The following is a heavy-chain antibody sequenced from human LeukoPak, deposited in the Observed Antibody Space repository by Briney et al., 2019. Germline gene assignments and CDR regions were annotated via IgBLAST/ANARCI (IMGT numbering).Heavy chain of an antibody. J-gene: IGHJ4*02. Sequence: SETLSLTCTVSGGSISSYYWSWIRQPPGKGLEGIGYIYYSGSTNYNPSLKSRVTISVDTSKNQFSLKLSTVTAADTAVYYSAREVLTHYYDSSGYFDYWGQGTLVTVSS. D-gene: IGHD3-22*01. CDR3: AREVLTHYYDSSGYFDY. CDR1: GGSISSYY. V-gene: IGHV4-59*01. CDR2: IYYSGST.